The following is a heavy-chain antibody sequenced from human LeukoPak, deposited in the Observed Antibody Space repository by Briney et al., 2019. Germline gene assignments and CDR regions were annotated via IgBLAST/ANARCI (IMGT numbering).Heavy chain of an antibody. D-gene: IGHD3-22*01. CDR3: AKDPDYYDSSGNDGSFDY. CDR1: GFTFSSYG. V-gene: IGHV3-23*01. Sequence: GGSLRLSCAASGFTFSSYGMSWVRQAPGKGLEWVSAISGSGGSTYYADSVKGRFTISRDNSKNTLYLQMNSLRAEDTAVYYCAKDPDYYDSSGNDGSFDYWGQGTLVTVSS. CDR2: ISGSGGST. J-gene: IGHJ4*02.